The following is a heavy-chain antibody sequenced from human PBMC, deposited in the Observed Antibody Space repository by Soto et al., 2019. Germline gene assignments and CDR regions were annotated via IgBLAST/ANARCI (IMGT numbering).Heavy chain of an antibody. CDR3: ARWGGYDSYYYYGMDV. CDR1: GFTFSSYD. D-gene: IGHD5-12*01. J-gene: IGHJ6*02. Sequence: GGSLRLSCAASGFTFSSYDMHWVRQATGKGLEWVSAIGTAGDTYYPGSVKGRFTISRENAKNSLYLQMNSLRAEDTAVYYCARWGGYDSYYYYGMDVWGQGTTVTVSS. V-gene: IGHV3-13*01. CDR2: IGTAGDT.